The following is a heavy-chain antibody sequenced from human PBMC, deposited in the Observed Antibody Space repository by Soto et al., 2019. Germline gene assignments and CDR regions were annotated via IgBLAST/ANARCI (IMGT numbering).Heavy chain of an antibody. CDR2: ISGSGGST. J-gene: IGHJ4*02. V-gene: IGHV3-23*01. CDR3: AKDLPTPIRYSYGPRGVKFDY. CDR1: GFTFSSYA. Sequence: PGGSLRLSCAASGFTFSSYAMSWVRQAPGKGLEWVSAISGSGGSTYYADSVKGRFTISRDNSKNTLYLQMNSLRAEDTAVYYCAKDLPTPIRYSYGPRGVKFDYWGQGTLVTVSS. D-gene: IGHD5-18*01.